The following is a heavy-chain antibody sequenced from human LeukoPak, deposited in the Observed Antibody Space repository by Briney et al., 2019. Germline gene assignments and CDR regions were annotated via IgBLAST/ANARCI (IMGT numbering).Heavy chain of an antibody. J-gene: IGHJ4*02. Sequence: ASETLSLTCTVSGGSISSYYWSWIRQPPGKGLEWIGYIYYSGSTNYNPSLKSRVTISVDTSKNQFSLKLSSVTAADTAVYYCARAYCGGDCHTTHFDYWGQGTLVTVSS. CDR1: GGSISSYY. CDR2: IYYSGST. D-gene: IGHD2-21*02. CDR3: ARAYCGGDCHTTHFDY. V-gene: IGHV4-59*01.